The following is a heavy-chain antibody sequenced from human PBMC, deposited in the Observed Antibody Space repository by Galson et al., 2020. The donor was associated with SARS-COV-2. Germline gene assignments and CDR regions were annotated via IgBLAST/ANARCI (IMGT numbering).Heavy chain of an antibody. V-gene: IGHV4-59*11. Sequence: SETLSLTCTVSGGSISGHYWSWIRQPPGKGLEWIGYIYYSWNTNYNPSLQSRVTISLDTSKNQFSLKVSSVTAADTAVYYCARDDRAGHFDYWGQGTLVTVSS. CDR1: GGSISGHY. CDR3: ARDDRAGHFDY. CDR2: IYYSWNT. J-gene: IGHJ4*02.